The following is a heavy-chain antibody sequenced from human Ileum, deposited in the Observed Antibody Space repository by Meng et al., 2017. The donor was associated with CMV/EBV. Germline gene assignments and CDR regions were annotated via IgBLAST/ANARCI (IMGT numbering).Heavy chain of an antibody. Sequence: GESLKISCTVSGFTFSSYWMSWVRQAPGKGLEWVATIREDGSQKDYVDSVKGRFTISRDNAKNSLYLRVDSLRAEDTAEYYCAKASIASCYSQNDYWGQGTLVTVSS. D-gene: IGHD2-2*01. CDR3: AKASIASCYSQNDY. CDR2: IREDGSQK. V-gene: IGHV3-7*03. CDR1: GFTFSSYW. J-gene: IGHJ4*02.